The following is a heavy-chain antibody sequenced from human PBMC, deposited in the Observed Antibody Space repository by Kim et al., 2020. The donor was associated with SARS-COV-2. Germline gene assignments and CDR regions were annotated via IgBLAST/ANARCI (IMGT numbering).Heavy chain of an antibody. D-gene: IGHD3-10*01. Sequence: GGSLRLSCAASGFTFSSYWMSWVRQAPGKGLEWVANIKQDGSEKYYVDSVKGRFTISRDNAKNSLYLQMNSLRAEDTAVYYCARDLSYYYYYYYGMDVWGQGTTVTVSS. CDR2: IKQDGSEK. CDR3: ARDLSYYYYYYYGMDV. J-gene: IGHJ6*02. V-gene: IGHV3-7*01. CDR1: GFTFSSYW.